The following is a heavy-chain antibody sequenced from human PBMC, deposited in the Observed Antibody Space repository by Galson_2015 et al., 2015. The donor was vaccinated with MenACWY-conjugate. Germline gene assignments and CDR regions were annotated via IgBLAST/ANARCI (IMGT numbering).Heavy chain of an antibody. CDR2: ISYDGSNK. Sequence: SLRLSCAASGFTFSSYGMHWVRQAPGKGLEWVAVISYDGSNKYYADSVKGRFTISRDNPKNTLYLQMNSLRAEDTAVYYCAKGRYYDSSGPRYFQHWGQGTLVTVSS. CDR3: AKGRYYDSSGPRYFQH. D-gene: IGHD3-22*01. V-gene: IGHV3-30*18. CDR1: GFTFSSYG. J-gene: IGHJ1*01.